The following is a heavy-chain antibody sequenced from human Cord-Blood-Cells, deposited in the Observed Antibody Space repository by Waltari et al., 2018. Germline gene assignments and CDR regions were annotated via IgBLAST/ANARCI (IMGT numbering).Heavy chain of an antibody. Sequence: EVQLVESGGGLVQPGGSLSLSCAASGFTFSSYWMSWVRQGPGEGWEGVTKIKQDGREEYYVDAVKGRSTVSRDNAKNALYLQRNSLGAEDRGVYYVARGGGADYWGQGTLVTVSS. J-gene: IGHJ4*02. CDR2: IKQDGREE. CDR1: GFTFSSYW. CDR3: ARGGGADY. V-gene: IGHV3-7*04. D-gene: IGHD3-16*01.